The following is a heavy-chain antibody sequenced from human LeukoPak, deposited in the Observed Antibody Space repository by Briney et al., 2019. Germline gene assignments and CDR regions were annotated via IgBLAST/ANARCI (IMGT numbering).Heavy chain of an antibody. CDR3: AKDRLTYYYDSSVYYFFDY. J-gene: IGHJ4*02. Sequence: GGSLRLSCAASGFTFSSYAMSWVRQAPGKGLEWVSAISGSGGSTYYADSVKGRFTIYRDNSKNTLYLQMNSLRAEDTAVYYCAKDRLTYYYDSSVYYFFDYWGQGTLVTVSS. CDR2: ISGSGGST. D-gene: IGHD3-22*01. V-gene: IGHV3-23*01. CDR1: GFTFSSYA.